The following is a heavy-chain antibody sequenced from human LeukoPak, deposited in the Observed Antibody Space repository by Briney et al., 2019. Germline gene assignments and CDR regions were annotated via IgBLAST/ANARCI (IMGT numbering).Heavy chain of an antibody. Sequence: SVKVSCKASGGTFSSYAISWVRQAPGQGLEWMGGIIPIFGTANYAQKFQGRVTITADESTSTAYMELSSLRSDDTAVYYCAREGRGDGYNYQSWFDPWGQGTLVTVSS. CDR2: IIPIFGTA. J-gene: IGHJ5*02. CDR1: GGTFSSYA. V-gene: IGHV1-69*13. CDR3: AREGRGDGYNYQSWFDP. D-gene: IGHD5-24*01.